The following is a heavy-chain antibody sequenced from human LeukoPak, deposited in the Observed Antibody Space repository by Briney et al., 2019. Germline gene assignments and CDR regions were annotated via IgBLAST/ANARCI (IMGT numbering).Heavy chain of an antibody. CDR3: VVWFGLFDP. Sequence: PGGSLRLSCAASGFTFSSYGMHWVRQAPGKGLEWVAVISYDGSNKYYADSVKGRFTISRDNSKNTLYLQMNSLRAEDTAVYYCVVWFGLFDPRGQGTLVTVSS. CDR1: GFTFSSYG. V-gene: IGHV3-30*03. J-gene: IGHJ5*02. D-gene: IGHD3-10*01. CDR2: ISYDGSNK.